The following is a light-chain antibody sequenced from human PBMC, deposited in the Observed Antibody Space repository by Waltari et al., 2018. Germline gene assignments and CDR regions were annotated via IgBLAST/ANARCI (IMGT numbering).Light chain of an antibody. CDR2: GAS. J-gene: IGKJ4*01. Sequence: IQMTQSPSSVSASVGDRVTVTCRASQGINSWLAWYQQKPGRAPKLLIYGASSLQSGVPSRFSGSGSGTDFTFTISSLQPEDIATYFCQQHENLPLTFGGGTRVQIK. V-gene: IGKV1-12*01. CDR3: QQHENLPLT. CDR1: QGINSW.